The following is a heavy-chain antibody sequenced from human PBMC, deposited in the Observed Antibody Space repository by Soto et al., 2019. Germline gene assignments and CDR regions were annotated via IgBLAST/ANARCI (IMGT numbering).Heavy chain of an antibody. J-gene: IGHJ6*02. CDR2: ISYDGSNQ. CDR3: ARDRSSTYYYYGMDL. D-gene: IGHD6-19*01. V-gene: IGHV3-30-3*01. Sequence: GGSLRLSCAAAGFSFSRHGMHWVRQAPGKGLEWVAVISYDGSNQDYADSVKGRFSISRDNSKNTVYLQMNSLRVEDSAVYYCARDRSSTYYYYGMDLWGQGTTVTVSS. CDR1: GFSFSRHG.